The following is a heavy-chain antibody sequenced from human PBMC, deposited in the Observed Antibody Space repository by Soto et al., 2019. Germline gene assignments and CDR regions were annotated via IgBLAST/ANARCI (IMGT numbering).Heavy chain of an antibody. Sequence: EVQLVNSGGGLVQPGGSLRLSCVASGFTFSSYGMNWVRQAPGKGLEWVSYISSGRVTTNYADSVKGRFTISRDNAKSSLYLQLNSLRDDDKAVDYCSRGGAARPDYWGQGTLVIVSS. J-gene: IGHJ4*02. CDR1: GFTFSSYG. V-gene: IGHV3-48*02. CDR2: ISSGRVTT. CDR3: SRGGAARPDY. D-gene: IGHD6-25*01.